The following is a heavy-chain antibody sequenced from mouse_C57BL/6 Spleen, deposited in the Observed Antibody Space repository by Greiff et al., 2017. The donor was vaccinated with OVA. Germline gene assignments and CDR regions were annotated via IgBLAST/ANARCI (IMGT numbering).Heavy chain of an antibody. Sequence: EVHLVESGGGLVKPGGSLKLSCAASGFTFSDYGMHWVRQAPEQGLEWVAYISSGSGTLYYADTVKGRFTISRDNAKNTLFLQMTSLRSEDTAMYYCAWEGLYQAWFAYWGQGTLVTVSA. J-gene: IGHJ3*01. CDR3: AWEGLYQAWFAY. D-gene: IGHD2-12*01. V-gene: IGHV5-17*01. CDR1: GFTFSDYG. CDR2: ISSGSGTL.